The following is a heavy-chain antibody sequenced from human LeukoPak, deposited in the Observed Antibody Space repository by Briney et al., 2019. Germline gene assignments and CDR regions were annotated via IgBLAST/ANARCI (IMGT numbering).Heavy chain of an antibody. CDR1: GFTVSSNY. CDR3: ARDSPDYGDYDPH. CDR2: IYSGGTT. Sequence: SGGSLRLSCAASGFTVSSNYMGWVRQAPEKGLEWVSVIYSGGTTYYADSVKGRFTISRDNSKNTLYLQMNSLRAEDTAMYYCARDSPDYGDYDPHWGQGTLVTVSS. J-gene: IGHJ4*02. V-gene: IGHV3-53*01. D-gene: IGHD4-17*01.